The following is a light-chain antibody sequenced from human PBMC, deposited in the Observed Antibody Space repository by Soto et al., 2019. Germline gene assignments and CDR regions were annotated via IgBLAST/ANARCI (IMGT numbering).Light chain of an antibody. CDR1: SSDVGTYNL. V-gene: IGLV2-23*01. CDR2: EGS. J-gene: IGLJ2*01. Sequence: QSALTRPASVSGSPGQSITISCTGTSSDVGTYNLVSWYQQCPGKAPKLMIYEGSKRPSGVSNRFSGSKSGNTASLTISGLQAEDEGDYYCCSYAGSSTHVVFGGGTKLTVL. CDR3: CSYAGSSTHVV.